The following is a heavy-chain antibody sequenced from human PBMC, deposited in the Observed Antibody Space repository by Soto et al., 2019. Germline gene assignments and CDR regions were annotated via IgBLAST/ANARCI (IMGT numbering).Heavy chain of an antibody. CDR2: ISSSGSTI. V-gene: IGHV3-48*03. CDR1: GFTFSSYE. J-gene: IGHJ4*02. CDR3: AREGIAVAGGYFDY. Sequence: GGSLRLSCAASGFTFSSYELNCVRQAPGKGLEWFSYISSSGSTIYYADSVKGRFTISRDNAKNSLYLQMNSLRAEDTAVYYCAREGIAVAGGYFDYWGQGTLVTVSS. D-gene: IGHD6-19*01.